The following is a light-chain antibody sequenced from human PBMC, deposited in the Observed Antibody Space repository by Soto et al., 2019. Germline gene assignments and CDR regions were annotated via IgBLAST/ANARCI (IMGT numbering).Light chain of an antibody. J-gene: IGLJ3*02. CDR1: SSDVGGYNY. V-gene: IGLV2-14*01. CDR2: EVS. Sequence: QSVLTQPASVSGSPGQSITISCTGTSSDVGGYNYVSWYQQYPGRAPKLMIYEVSNRPSGVSNRFSGSKSGNTASLTISGLQAEDEADYYCSSFTSSSTQVLGGGTKVT. CDR3: SSFTSSSTQV.